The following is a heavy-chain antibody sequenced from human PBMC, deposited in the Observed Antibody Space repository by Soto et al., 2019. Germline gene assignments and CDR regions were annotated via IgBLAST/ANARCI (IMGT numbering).Heavy chain of an antibody. CDR1: RGCMSSDGDY. CDR3: VRMVYDILTGYYPFDY. D-gene: IGHD3-9*01. CDR2: IYYSGST. V-gene: IGHV4-61*08. Sequence: HSWRLSISCTLSRGCMSSDGDYWSLIRQPPGKGLEWIGYIYYSGSTNYNPSLKSRVTISVDTSKNQFSLKLSSVTAADTAVYYCVRMVYDILTGYYPFDYWGQGTLLTVSS. J-gene: IGHJ4*02.